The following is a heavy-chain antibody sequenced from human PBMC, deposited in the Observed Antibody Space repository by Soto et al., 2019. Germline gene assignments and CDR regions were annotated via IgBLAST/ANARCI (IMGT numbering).Heavy chain of an antibody. CDR3: ARDVQAYCSSTSCPSYGMDV. Sequence: PGGSLRLSCAASGFTFSSYSMNWVRQAPGKGLEWVSSISSSSSYIYYADSVKGRFTISRDNAKISLYLQMNSLRAEDTAVYYCARDVQAYCSSTSCPSYGMDVWGQGTTVTVSS. CDR2: ISSSSSYI. V-gene: IGHV3-21*01. J-gene: IGHJ6*02. CDR1: GFTFSSYS. D-gene: IGHD2-2*01.